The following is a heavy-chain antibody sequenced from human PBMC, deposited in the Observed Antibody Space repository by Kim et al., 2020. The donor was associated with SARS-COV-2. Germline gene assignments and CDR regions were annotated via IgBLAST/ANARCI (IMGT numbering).Heavy chain of an antibody. CDR1: GGSFSGYY. CDR2: INHSGST. Sequence: SETLSLTCAVYGGSFSGYYWSWIRQPPGKGLEWIGEINHSGSTNYNPSLKSRVTISVDTSKNQFSLKLSSVTAADTAVYYCARGQTAYYYYYMDVWGKGTTVTVSS. D-gene: IGHD5-18*01. V-gene: IGHV4-34*01. CDR3: ARGQTAYYYYYMDV. J-gene: IGHJ6*03.